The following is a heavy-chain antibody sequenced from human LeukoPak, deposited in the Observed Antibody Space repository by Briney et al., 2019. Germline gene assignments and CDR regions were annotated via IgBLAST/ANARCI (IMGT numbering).Heavy chain of an antibody. D-gene: IGHD1-14*01. V-gene: IGHV3-7*01. CDR1: GFTFSSYW. CDR2: IKQDGSEK. J-gene: IGHJ6*03. Sequence: GGSLRLSCAASGFTFSSYWMSWVRQAPGKGLEWVANIKQDGSEKYYVDSVKGRFTISRDNAKNSLYLQMNSLRAEDTAVYYCAKSELDYYYYYMDVWGKGTTVTISS. CDR3: AKSELDYYYYYMDV.